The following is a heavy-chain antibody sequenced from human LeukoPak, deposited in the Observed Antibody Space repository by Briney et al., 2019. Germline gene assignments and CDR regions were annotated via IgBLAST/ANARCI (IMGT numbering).Heavy chain of an antibody. D-gene: IGHD4-23*01. CDR3: AHGGNGAGAGAFDI. CDR2: ISYDGSNK. Sequence: GGSLRLSCAASGFTFSSYAMHWVRQAPGKGLEWVAVISYDGSNKYYADSVKGRFTISRDNSKNTLYLQMNSLRAEDTAVYYCAHGGNGAGAGAFDIWGQGTMVTVSS. J-gene: IGHJ3*02. V-gene: IGHV3-30-3*01. CDR1: GFTFSSYA.